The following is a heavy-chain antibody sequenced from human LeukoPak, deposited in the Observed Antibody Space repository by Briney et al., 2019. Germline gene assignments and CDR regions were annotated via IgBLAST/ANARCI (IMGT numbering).Heavy chain of an antibody. V-gene: IGHV3-23*05. CDR2: IETGGAST. CDR3: VRYDSSGN. J-gene: IGHJ4*02. D-gene: IGHD3-22*01. Sequence: PGGSLRLSCAASGFTFSSYGMSWVRQAPGKGLEWVSAIETGGASTYYADSVKGRFIISRDNSKNTVYLQMNSLRAEDTAVYYCVRYDSSGNWGQGTLVTVSS. CDR1: GFTFSSYG.